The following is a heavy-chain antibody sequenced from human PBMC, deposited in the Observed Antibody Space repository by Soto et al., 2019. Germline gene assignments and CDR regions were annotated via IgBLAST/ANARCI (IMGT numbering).Heavy chain of an antibody. CDR3: AKDHGDFDWLLSYYFDY. D-gene: IGHD3-9*01. V-gene: IGHV3-30*18. Sequence: QVQLVESGGGVVQPGRSLRLSCAASGFTFSSYGMHWVRQAPGKGLEWVAVISYDGSNKYYADSVKGRFTISRDNSKNTMYLPLHSLRAEDTAVYYCAKDHGDFDWLLSYYFDYWGQGTLVTFSS. CDR2: ISYDGSNK. J-gene: IGHJ4*02. CDR1: GFTFSSYG.